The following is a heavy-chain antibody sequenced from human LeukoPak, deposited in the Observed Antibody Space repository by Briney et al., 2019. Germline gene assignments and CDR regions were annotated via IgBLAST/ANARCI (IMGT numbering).Heavy chain of an antibody. J-gene: IGHJ5*02. D-gene: IGHD5-12*01. CDR1: SYTFTNYA. V-gene: IGHV1-2*02. CDR2: IDPNSGGT. CDR3: ARDRSGYDH. Sequence: ASVKVSCKASSYTFTNYAFTWVRQAPGQGLEWMGWIDPNSGGTNYAQKFQGRVTMTRDTSISTAYMELSRLRSDDTAVYYCARDRSGYDHWGQGTLVTVSS.